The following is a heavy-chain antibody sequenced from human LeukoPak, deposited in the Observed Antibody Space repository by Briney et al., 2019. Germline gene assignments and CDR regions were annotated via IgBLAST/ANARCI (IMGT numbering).Heavy chain of an antibody. Sequence: SETLSLTCTVSGGSISGYYWSWIRQPAGKGLEWIGRMFAGGTTNHNPSLQSRVIMSVDTSKNQFSLKLTSVTAADTAIYYCARSQGWNEAWFDPWGQGTLITVSS. V-gene: IGHV4-4*07. CDR2: MFAGGTT. J-gene: IGHJ5*02. CDR3: ARSQGWNEAWFDP. CDR1: GGSISGYY. D-gene: IGHD1-1*01.